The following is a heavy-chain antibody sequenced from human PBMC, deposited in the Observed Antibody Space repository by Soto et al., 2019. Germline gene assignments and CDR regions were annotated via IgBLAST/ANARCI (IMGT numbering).Heavy chain of an antibody. Sequence: EMQLVESGGGLVQPGMSLRLSCAASGFTFDDYAMYWVRQVPGKGLEWVSGISWNSGRIGYADSVKGRFTISRDNAKNSLYLQMNSRRSEDKALYYCTKARLWGGDGYNSYYYNAMDVWGQGTTVTVSS. CDR1: GFTFDDYA. D-gene: IGHD3-16*01. V-gene: IGHV3-9*01. CDR3: TKARLWGGDGYNSYYYNAMDV. CDR2: ISWNSGRI. J-gene: IGHJ6*02.